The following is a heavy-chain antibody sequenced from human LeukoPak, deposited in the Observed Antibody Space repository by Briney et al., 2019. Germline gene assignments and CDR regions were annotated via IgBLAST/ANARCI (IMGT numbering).Heavy chain of an antibody. D-gene: IGHD5-24*01. CDR2: INTNTGDP. J-gene: IGHJ4*02. CDR1: GYTFTSYA. Sequence: ASVKVSCTASGYTFTSYAMNWVRQAPGQGLEWMGWINTNTGDPTYAQGFTGRFVFSLDTSVSTAYLQISSLKAEDTAVYYCARGGSRVTTINILDYWGQGTLVTVSS. CDR3: ARGGSRVTTINILDY. V-gene: IGHV7-4-1*02.